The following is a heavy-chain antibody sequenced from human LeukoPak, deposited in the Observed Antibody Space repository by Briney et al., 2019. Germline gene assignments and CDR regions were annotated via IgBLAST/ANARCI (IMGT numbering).Heavy chain of an antibody. D-gene: IGHD6-19*01. J-gene: IGHJ4*02. CDR2: INHSGST. CDR3: ARGYSSGWSLIDY. Sequence: PSETLSLTCAVYGGSFSGYYWSWIRQPPGKGLEWIGEINHSGSTNYNPSLKSRVTISVDTSKNQFSLKLSSVTAADTAVYYCARGYSSGWSLIDYWGQGTLVTVSS. V-gene: IGHV4-34*01. CDR1: GGSFSGYY.